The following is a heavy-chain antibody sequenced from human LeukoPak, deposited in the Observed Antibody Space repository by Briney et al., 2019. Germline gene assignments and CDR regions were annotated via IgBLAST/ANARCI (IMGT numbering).Heavy chain of an antibody. Sequence: GGSLRLSCAASGFTFSSYSMNWVRQAPGKGLEWVSYISSSSTYIYYADSVKGRFTISRDNAKNSLHLQMNSLRAEDTAVYYCARGGGYSGYDLDAFDIWGQGTMVTVSS. D-gene: IGHD5-12*01. J-gene: IGHJ3*02. CDR1: GFTFSSYS. CDR2: ISSSSTYI. V-gene: IGHV3-21*05. CDR3: ARGGGYSGYDLDAFDI.